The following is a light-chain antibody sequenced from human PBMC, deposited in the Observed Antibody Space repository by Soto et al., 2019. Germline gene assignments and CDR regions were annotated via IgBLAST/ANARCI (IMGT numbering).Light chain of an antibody. CDR1: SSNIGRHT. V-gene: IGLV1-44*01. CDR3: AAWDDSLNGHV. J-gene: IGLJ1*01. Sequence: QSVLTQPPSASGTPGQRVTISCSGGSSNIGRHTVNWYQQLPGTAPKLLIQSSDKWPSGVPDRFSGSTSGTSGSLAISGLQSEDEADYYCAAWDDSLNGHVFGTGTKLTVL. CDR2: SSD.